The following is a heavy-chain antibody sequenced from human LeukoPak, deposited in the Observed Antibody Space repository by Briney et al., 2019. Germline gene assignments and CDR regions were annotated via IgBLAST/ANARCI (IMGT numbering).Heavy chain of an antibody. J-gene: IGHJ4*02. V-gene: IGHV3-48*03. D-gene: IGHD6-13*01. CDR3: ARDHVERQYSSSWYLPDY. CDR1: GFTFSSYE. Sequence: GGSLRLSCAASGFTFSSYEMNWVRQAPGKGLEWVSYISSSGSTIYYADSVKGRFTISRDNAKNSLYLQMNSLRAEDTALYYCARDHVERQYSSSWYLPDYWGQGTLVTVSS. CDR2: ISSSGSTI.